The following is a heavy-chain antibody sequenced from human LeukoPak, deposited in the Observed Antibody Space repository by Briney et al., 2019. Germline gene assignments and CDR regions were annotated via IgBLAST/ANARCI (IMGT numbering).Heavy chain of an antibody. CDR1: GLTFSNYA. J-gene: IGHJ6*02. CDR3: AKGRSWGGYHYGLDV. D-gene: IGHD6-13*01. Sequence: PGGSLRLSCAVSGLTFSNYAFHWVRQAPGKGLEWVSFISYDGSNKYYADSVKGRFTISRDTSKNTLYLQMNRLRPDDTAVYFCAKGRSWGGYHYGLDVWGQGTTVTVSS. V-gene: IGHV3-30*18. CDR2: ISYDGSNK.